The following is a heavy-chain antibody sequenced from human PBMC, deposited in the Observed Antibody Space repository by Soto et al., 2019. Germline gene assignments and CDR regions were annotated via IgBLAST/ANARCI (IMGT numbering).Heavy chain of an antibody. V-gene: IGHV3-23*01. D-gene: IGHD5-18*01. J-gene: IGHJ5*02. CDR2: ISGSDSST. CDR1: GLTFSSYA. Sequence: GGSTRLSCAASGLTFSSYAMNWVRQAPGKGLERVSVISGSDSSTYYADSFQGHVTISADKSISTAYLQWSSLKASDTAMYYCARHVPSQYTAMVPFDPWGQGTLVTVSS. CDR3: ARHVPSQYTAMVPFDP.